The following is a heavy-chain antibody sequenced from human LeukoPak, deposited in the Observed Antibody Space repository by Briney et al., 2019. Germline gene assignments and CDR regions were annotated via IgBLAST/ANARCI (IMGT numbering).Heavy chain of an antibody. V-gene: IGHV4-39*07. Sequence: KPAETLSLTCTVSGGSISSSSYYWGWIRQPPGKGLEWIGSIYYSGNTYYNPSLKSRVTISVDTSKNPFSLKLSSVTAADTAVYYCAREYTLYRSGWFLDYWGQGSVVTVSS. CDR2: IYYSGNT. CDR1: GGSISSSSYY. CDR3: AREYTLYRSGWFLDY. J-gene: IGHJ4*02. D-gene: IGHD6-19*01.